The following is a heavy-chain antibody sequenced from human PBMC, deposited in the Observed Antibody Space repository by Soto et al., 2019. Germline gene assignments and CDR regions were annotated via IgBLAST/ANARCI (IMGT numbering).Heavy chain of an antibody. D-gene: IGHD2-2*01. CDR3: TREDEQYQLPEPLDY. CDR1: GFTFSGSA. V-gene: IGHV3-73*01. Sequence: GGSLRLSCAASGFTFSGSAMHWVRQASGKGLEWVGRIRSKANSYATAYAASVKGRFTISRDDSKNTAYLQMNSLKTEDTAVYYCTREDEQYQLPEPLDYWGQGTLVTVS. CDR2: IRSKANSYAT. J-gene: IGHJ4*02.